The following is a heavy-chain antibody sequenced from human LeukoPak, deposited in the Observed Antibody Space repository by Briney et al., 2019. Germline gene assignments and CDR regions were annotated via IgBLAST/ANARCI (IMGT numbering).Heavy chain of an antibody. Sequence: PSETLSLTCTVSGGSLSYYYWSWIRQPPGQGLEWIGYIYYSGSTKYNPSLKSQITISVDTSTNQFSLKLSSVTAADTAMYYCARQGNGDLYYFDYWGQGTLVTVSS. D-gene: IGHD4-17*01. CDR2: IYYSGST. J-gene: IGHJ4*02. V-gene: IGHV4-59*08. CDR3: ARQGNGDLYYFDY. CDR1: GGSLSYYY.